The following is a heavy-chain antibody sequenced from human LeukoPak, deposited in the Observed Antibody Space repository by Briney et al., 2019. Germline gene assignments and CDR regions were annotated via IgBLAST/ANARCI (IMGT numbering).Heavy chain of an antibody. CDR2: ISSSGSTI. V-gene: IGHV3-48*03. Sequence: GSLRLSCAASGFTFSSYEMNWVRQAPGKGLEWVSYISSSGSTIYYADSVKGRFTISRDNAKNSLYLQMNSLRAEDTAVYYCARDNHVGLPRSAFDIWGQGTMVTVSS. D-gene: IGHD5/OR15-5a*01. CDR3: ARDNHVGLPRSAFDI. J-gene: IGHJ3*02. CDR1: GFTFSSYE.